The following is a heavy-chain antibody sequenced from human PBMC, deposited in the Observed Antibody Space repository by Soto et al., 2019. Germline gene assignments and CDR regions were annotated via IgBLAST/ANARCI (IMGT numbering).Heavy chain of an antibody. V-gene: IGHV1-69*10. CDR1: GGTFSSYA. CDR3: ARSLPYGDYYYYGMDV. CDR2: IIPILGIA. J-gene: IGHJ6*02. Sequence: ASVKVSCKASGGTFSSYAISWVRQAPGQGLEWMGGIIPILGIANYAQKFQGRVTITADKSTSTAYMELSSLRSEDTAVYYCARSLPYGDYYYYGMDVWGQGTTVTVSS. D-gene: IGHD4-17*01.